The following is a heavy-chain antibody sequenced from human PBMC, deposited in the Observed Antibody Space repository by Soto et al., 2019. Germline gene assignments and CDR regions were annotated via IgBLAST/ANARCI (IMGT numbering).Heavy chain of an antibody. V-gene: IGHV3-30*18. J-gene: IGHJ5*02. CDR2: ISYDGSNK. CDR3: AKDPGRRLKDLNWFDP. CDR1: GFTFSSYG. D-gene: IGHD6-25*01. Sequence: PGGSLRLSCAASGFTFSSYGMHWVRQAPGKGLEWVAVISYDGSNKYYADSVKGRFTISRDNSKNTLYLQMNSLRAEDTAVYYCAKDPGRRLKDLNWFDPWGQGTLVTVSS.